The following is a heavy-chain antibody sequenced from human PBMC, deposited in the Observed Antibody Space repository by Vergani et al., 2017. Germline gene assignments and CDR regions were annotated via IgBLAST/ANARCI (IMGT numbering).Heavy chain of an antibody. J-gene: IGHJ6*02. V-gene: IGHV3-23*04. CDR3: AKAGPGYSSGGLV. D-gene: IGHD6-19*01. Sequence: EVQLVESGGGLVKPGGSLRLSCAASGFTFSSYSMNWVRQAPGKGLEWVSAISGSGGSTYYADSVKGRFTISRDNSKNTLYLQMNSLRAEDTAVYYCAKAGPGYSSGGLVWGQGTTVTVSS. CDR1: GFTFSSYS. CDR2: ISGSGGST.